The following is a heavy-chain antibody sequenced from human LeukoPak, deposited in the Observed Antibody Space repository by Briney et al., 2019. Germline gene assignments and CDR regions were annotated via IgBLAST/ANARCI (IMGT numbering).Heavy chain of an antibody. V-gene: IGHV1-46*01. CDR3: ARDYYDSSSFRTPSDY. D-gene: IGHD3-22*01. Sequence: ASVKVSCKASGYTFTSYYMHWVRQAPGQGLEWMGIINPSGGSTSYAQKFQGRVTMTRDTSTSTVYTELSSLRSEDTAVYYCARDYYDSSSFRTPSDYWGQGTLVTVSS. CDR1: GYTFTSYY. CDR2: INPSGGST. J-gene: IGHJ4*02.